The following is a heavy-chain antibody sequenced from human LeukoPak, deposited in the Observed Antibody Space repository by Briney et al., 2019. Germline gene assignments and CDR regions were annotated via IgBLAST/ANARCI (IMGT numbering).Heavy chain of an antibody. CDR3: ARGRDGYNER. Sequence: SETLSLTCTVSGGFISSYYWSWIRQPAGKGLEWIGRIYTSGSTNYNPSLKSRVTISVDKSKDQFSLKLSSVTAADTAVYYCARGRDGYNERWGQGTLVTVSS. V-gene: IGHV4-4*07. CDR2: IYTSGST. D-gene: IGHD5-24*01. CDR1: GGFISSYY. J-gene: IGHJ4*02.